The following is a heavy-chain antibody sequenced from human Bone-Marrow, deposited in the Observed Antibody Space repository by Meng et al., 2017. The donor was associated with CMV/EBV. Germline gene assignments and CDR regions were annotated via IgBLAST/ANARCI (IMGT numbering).Heavy chain of an antibody. CDR3: ASSNNWLPFYFNS. Sequence: ASGLTFTDYYMSWIRQTPGRGLEWVSYISSSGSTKYYADSLKGRFTISRDNAKNSLYLQINSRRAEDTAVYYCASSNNWLPFYFNSWGQGTLVTVSS. J-gene: IGHJ4*02. V-gene: IGHV3-11*01. D-gene: IGHD1-1*01. CDR2: ISSSGSTK. CDR1: GLTFTDYY.